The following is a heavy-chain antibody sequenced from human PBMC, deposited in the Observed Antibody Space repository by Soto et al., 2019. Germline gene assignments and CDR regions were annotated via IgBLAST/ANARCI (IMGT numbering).Heavy chain of an antibody. Sequence: ASVKVSCKASGYTFTGYYMHWVRQAPGQGLEWMGWINPNSGGTNYAQKFQGRVTMTRDTSISTAYMELSRLRSDDTAVYYCARDLPYLRFLEWLPTPHCMDVWGQRTTVTVSS. J-gene: IGHJ6*02. CDR2: INPNSGGT. CDR3: ARDLPYLRFLEWLPTPHCMDV. D-gene: IGHD3-3*01. CDR1: GYTFTGYY. V-gene: IGHV1-2*02.